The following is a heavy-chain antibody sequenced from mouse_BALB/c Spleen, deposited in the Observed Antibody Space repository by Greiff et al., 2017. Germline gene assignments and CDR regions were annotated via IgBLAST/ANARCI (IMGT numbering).Heavy chain of an antibody. CDR2: ISSGSSTI. CDR1: GFTFSSFG. V-gene: IGHV5-17*02. J-gene: IGHJ2*01. D-gene: IGHD2-3*01. Sequence: EVQLVESGGGLVQPGGSRKLSCAASGFTFSSFGMHWVRQAPEKGLEWVAYISSGSSTIYYADTVKGRFTISRDNPKNTLFLQMTSLRSEDTAMYYCARGDGYYSYYFDYWGQGTTLTVSS. CDR3: ARGDGYYSYYFDY.